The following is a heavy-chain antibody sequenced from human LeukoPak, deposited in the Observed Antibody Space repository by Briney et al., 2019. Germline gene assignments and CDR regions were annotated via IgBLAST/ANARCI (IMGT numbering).Heavy chain of an antibody. J-gene: IGHJ6*03. V-gene: IGHV1-18*01. D-gene: IGHD3-16*01. CDR2: NSAYNGNT. CDR1: GYTFSHYG. Sequence: ASVKVSCKASGYTFSHYGINWVRQAPGQRLDRMGGNSAYNGNTNYAQNLQGRVTMTADTSTSIAYMELRSLRPDDTAVYYCVRDGGGLYYYYYMDVWGTGTTVTVSS. CDR3: VRDGGGLYYYYYMDV.